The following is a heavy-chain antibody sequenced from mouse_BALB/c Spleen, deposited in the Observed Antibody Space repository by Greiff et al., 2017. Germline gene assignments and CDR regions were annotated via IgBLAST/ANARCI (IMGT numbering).Heavy chain of an antibody. V-gene: IGHV14-3*02. CDR2: IDPANGNT. Sequence: EVQLQQSGAELVKPGASVKLSCTASGFNIKDTYMHWVKQRPEQGLEWIGRIDPANGNTKYDPKFQGKATITADTSSNTAYLQLSSLTSEDTAVYYCASGNYGLMDYWGQGTSVTVSS. D-gene: IGHD2-1*01. J-gene: IGHJ4*01. CDR3: ASGNYGLMDY. CDR1: GFNIKDTY.